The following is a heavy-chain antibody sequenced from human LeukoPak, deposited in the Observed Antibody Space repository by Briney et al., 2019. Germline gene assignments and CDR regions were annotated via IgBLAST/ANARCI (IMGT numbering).Heavy chain of an antibody. D-gene: IGHD2-2*01. CDR1: GFTFSDYY. CDR2: ISDTGDTT. Sequence: GGSLRLSCAASGFTFSDYYMTWIRQAPGKGLDCFSYISDTGDTTYYADSVKGRFTISRDNAKNTLYLQMNSLRAEDTAVYYCAKGPLSTSCFPFDYWDQGTLVTVSS. CDR3: AKGPLSTSCFPFDY. V-gene: IGHV3-11*01. J-gene: IGHJ4*02.